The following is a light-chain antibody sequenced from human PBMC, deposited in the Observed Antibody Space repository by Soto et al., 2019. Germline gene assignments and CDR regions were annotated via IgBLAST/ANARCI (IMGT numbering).Light chain of an antibody. Sequence: QSVLTQPASVSGSPGQSITISCTGTSSDIGGYNFVSWYQHHPGKAPKLMIYEVNNRPSGVSSRFSGSKSGNTASLTISGLQSEDEADYYCGLFTSSATWVFGGGTKLTVL. V-gene: IGLV2-14*01. CDR3: GLFTSSATWV. CDR2: EVN. CDR1: SSDIGGYNF. J-gene: IGLJ3*02.